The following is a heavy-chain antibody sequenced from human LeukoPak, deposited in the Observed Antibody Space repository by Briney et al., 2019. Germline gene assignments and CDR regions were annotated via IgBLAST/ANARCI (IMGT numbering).Heavy chain of an antibody. CDR3: ARVPDAGGSYWGTDAFGI. D-gene: IGHD1-26*01. Sequence: RGESLKISCKGSGYSFTSYWIGWVRQMPGKGLEWMGIIYPGDSDTRYSPSFQGQVTISADKSISTAYLQWSSLKASDTAMYYCARVPDAGGSYWGTDAFGIWGQGTMVTVSS. V-gene: IGHV5-51*01. CDR1: GYSFTSYW. J-gene: IGHJ3*02. CDR2: IYPGDSDT.